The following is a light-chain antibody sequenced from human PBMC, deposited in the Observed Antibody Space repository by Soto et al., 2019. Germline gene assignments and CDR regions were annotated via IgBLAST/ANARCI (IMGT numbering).Light chain of an antibody. Sequence: DIQMTQSPSTLSGSVGDRVTITRRARQTISSWLAWYQQKPGKAPKLLIYKASTLKSGVPSRFSDSGSGTEFTLTISSLQPDDFATYYCEHYNSYSEAFGQGTKVDIK. J-gene: IGKJ1*01. CDR2: KAS. CDR3: EHYNSYSEA. CDR1: QTISSW. V-gene: IGKV1-5*03.